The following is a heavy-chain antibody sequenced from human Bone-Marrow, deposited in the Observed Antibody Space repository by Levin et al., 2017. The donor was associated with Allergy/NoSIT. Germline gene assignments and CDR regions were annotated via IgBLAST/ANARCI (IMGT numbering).Heavy chain of an antibody. J-gene: IGHJ6*02. Sequence: ASVKVSCKASGYMFSAYYIHWVRQAPGQGLEWIGWINPTDGDTKYADLFQGRVVLTRVTSTSTASMQLNSLRSDDTAVYYWARGGSGTYPNYFHYGLDVWGQGTTVAVAS. CDR1: GYMFSAYY. V-gene: IGHV1-2*02. CDR3: ARGGSGTYPNYFHYGLDV. CDR2: INPTDGDT. D-gene: IGHD3-10*01.